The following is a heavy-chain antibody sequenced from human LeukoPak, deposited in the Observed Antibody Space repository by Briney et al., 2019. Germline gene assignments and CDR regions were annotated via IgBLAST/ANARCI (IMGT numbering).Heavy chain of an antibody. D-gene: IGHD3-3*01. Sequence: PGGSLRLSCAASGFTFSNAWMSWVRQAPGKGLEWVGRIKSKTDGGTTDYAAPVKGRFTISRDDSKNTLYLQMNSLKTEDTAVYYCTTYDFWSGAVRYWGQGTLVTVSS. CDR1: GFTFSNAW. V-gene: IGHV3-15*01. CDR3: TTYDFWSGAVRY. J-gene: IGHJ4*02. CDR2: IKSKTDGGTT.